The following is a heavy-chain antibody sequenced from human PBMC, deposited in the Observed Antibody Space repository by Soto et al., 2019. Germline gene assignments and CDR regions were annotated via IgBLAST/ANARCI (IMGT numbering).Heavy chain of an antibody. D-gene: IGHD3-3*01. J-gene: IGHJ4*02. Sequence: PXETRPLTCTVSGGSNSNYFYNWIRQPAGKGLEWIGRIDNSGSTNYNPSLKSRITMSADTSRNQFSLKLNSVTAADTAVYYCARGGQDFWSGPFDSWGQGALVTVSS. CDR3: ARGGQDFWSGPFDS. CDR1: GGSNSNYF. V-gene: IGHV4-4*07. CDR2: IDNSGST.